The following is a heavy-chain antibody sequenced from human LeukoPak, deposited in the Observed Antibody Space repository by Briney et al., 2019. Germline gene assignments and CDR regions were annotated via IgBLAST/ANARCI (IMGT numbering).Heavy chain of an antibody. J-gene: IGHJ4*02. CDR2: IWFDGRKI. V-gene: IGHV3-33*08. Sequence: GGSLRLSCAASGFTFSSYAMSWVRQAPGMGLEWVAVIWFDGRKIHYPDSVKGRFTISRDNSKNTLYLQMDNLRADDTAVYYCVRGSGGDGYGYWGDYWGQGTLVTVSP. CDR3: VRGSGGDGYGYWGDY. CDR1: GFTFSSYA. D-gene: IGHD5-24*01.